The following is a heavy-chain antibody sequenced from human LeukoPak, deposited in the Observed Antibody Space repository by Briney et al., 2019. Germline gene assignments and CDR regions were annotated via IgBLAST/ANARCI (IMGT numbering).Heavy chain of an antibody. D-gene: IGHD5-12*01. CDR3: ARSGSGYNPVDF. CDR2: ISLYNDDT. CDR1: GYTFSSSG. J-gene: IGHJ4*02. Sequence: ASVKVSCKASGYTFSSSGISWVRQPPGQGLEWMGWISLYNDDTRYEQTLQGRVTMTTDPSTSTVYMELRSLRSDDTAVYYFARSGSGYNPVDFWGQGTRVTVSS. V-gene: IGHV1-18*01.